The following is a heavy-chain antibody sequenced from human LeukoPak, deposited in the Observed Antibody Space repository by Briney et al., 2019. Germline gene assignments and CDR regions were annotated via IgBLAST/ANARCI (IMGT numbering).Heavy chain of an antibody. Sequence: SETLSLTCAVYGGSFSGYYWSWIRQPPGKGLEWIGEINHSGSTNYNPSLKSRVTISVDTSKNQVSLKLSSVTAADTAVYYCASTDYGGNNNWFDPWGQGTLVTVSS. V-gene: IGHV4-34*01. CDR3: ASTDYGGNNNWFDP. D-gene: IGHD4-23*01. CDR2: INHSGST. CDR1: GGSFSGYY. J-gene: IGHJ5*02.